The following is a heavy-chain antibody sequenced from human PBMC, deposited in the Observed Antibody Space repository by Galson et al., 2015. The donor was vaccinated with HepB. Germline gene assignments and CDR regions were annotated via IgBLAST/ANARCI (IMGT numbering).Heavy chain of an antibody. CDR1: GGSFSGYY. V-gene: IGHV4-34*01. D-gene: IGHD6-13*01. Sequence: ETLSLTCAVYGGSFSGYYWSWIRQPPGKGLEWIGEINHSGSTNYNPSLKSRVTISVDTSKNQFSLKLSSVTAADTAVYYCARGVNGAAAGLGYWGQGTLVTVSS. J-gene: IGHJ4*02. CDR3: ARGVNGAAAGLGY. CDR2: INHSGST.